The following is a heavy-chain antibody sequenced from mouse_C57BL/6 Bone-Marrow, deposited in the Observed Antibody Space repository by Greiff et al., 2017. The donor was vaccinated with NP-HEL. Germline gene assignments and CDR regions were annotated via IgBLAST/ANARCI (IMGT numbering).Heavy chain of an antibody. J-gene: IGHJ3*01. Sequence: EVQRVESGPGLVKPSQSLSLTCSVTGYSITSGYSWNWIRQFPGNKLEWMGYISYDGSNNYNPSLKNRISITRDTSKNQFFLKLNSVTTEDTATYYCAREAVTTVPFAYWGQGTLVTVSA. V-gene: IGHV3-6*01. CDR3: AREAVTTVPFAY. CDR2: ISYDGSN. CDR1: GYSITSGYS. D-gene: IGHD2-2*01.